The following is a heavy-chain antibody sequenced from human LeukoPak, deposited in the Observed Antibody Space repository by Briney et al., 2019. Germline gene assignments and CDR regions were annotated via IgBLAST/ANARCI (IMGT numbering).Heavy chain of an antibody. CDR3: ARAAGTYYYYGMDV. Sequence: GGSLSLSCAASGFTFSSYWMHWVRQAAGKGLVWVSRINNDGSSTSYADSVKGRFTISRDNAKNTLYLQMNSLRAEDTAVYYCARAAGTYYYYGMDVWGQGTTVTVSS. CDR1: GFTFSSYW. V-gene: IGHV3-74*01. J-gene: IGHJ6*02. D-gene: IGHD6-13*01. CDR2: INNDGSST.